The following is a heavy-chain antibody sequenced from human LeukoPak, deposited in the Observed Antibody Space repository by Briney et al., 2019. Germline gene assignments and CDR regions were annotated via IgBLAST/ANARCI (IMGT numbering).Heavy chain of an antibody. V-gene: IGHV3-48*03. CDR3: ASGGSYHFFFDY. Sequence: GGSLRLSCAASGFTFSSYEMNWVRQAPGKGLEWVSYISSSGSTIYYADSVKGRFTISRDNAKNSLYLQMNSLRAEDTAVYYCASGGSYHFFFDYWGQGTLVTVSS. J-gene: IGHJ4*02. D-gene: IGHD1-26*01. CDR1: GFTFSSYE. CDR2: ISSSGSTI.